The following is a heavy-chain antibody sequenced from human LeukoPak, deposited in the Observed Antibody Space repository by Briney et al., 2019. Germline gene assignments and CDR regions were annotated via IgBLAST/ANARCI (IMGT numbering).Heavy chain of an antibody. CDR3: ATKLHGDYFDY. CDR2: IYPGDSDA. CDR1: GYSFANYW. V-gene: IGHV5-51*01. J-gene: IGHJ4*02. Sequence: GVSLKISCKGSGYSFANYWIGWVRQMPWKGLEWMGFIYPGDSDARYSPSFQGQVTLSADKSINTAYLQWSSLRASDTAMYYCATKLHGDYFDYWGQGSLVTVSS. D-gene: IGHD4-17*01.